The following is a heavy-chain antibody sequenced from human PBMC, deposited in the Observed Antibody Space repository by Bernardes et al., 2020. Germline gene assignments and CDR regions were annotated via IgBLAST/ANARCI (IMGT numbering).Heavy chain of an antibody. Sequence: GGSLRLSCAASGFSFSSYWMNWVRQAPGKGLEWVANIKQDGAEKYYVDSVKGRFTISRDNAENSLFLQMSSLRAEDTAVYFCARGNPLGAGIHDCWGQGTLVTVSS. J-gene: IGHJ4*02. CDR3: ARGNPLGAGIHDC. D-gene: IGHD1-20*01. CDR1: GFSFSSYW. V-gene: IGHV3-7*04. CDR2: IKQDGAEK.